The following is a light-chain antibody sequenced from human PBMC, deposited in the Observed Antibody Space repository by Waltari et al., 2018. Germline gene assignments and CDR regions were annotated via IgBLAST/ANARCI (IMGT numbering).Light chain of an antibody. CDR2: KAS. J-gene: IGKJ4*01. CDR1: QSISKW. CDR3: QQYNSYSLLT. Sequence: DIQMTQSPFTLSASVGDRVIIPCRASQSISKWLAWYQHKPGKAPKLLIYKASTLASGFPSRFSGSGSGTDFSLTISSLQPDDFATYYCQQYNSYSLLTFGGGTKVEIK. V-gene: IGKV1-5*03.